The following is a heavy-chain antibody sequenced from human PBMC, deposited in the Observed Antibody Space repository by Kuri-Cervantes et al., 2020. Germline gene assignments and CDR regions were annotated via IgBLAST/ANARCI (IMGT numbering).Heavy chain of an antibody. V-gene: IGHV3-30*18. Sequence: GGSLRLSCAASGFTFSSYGMHWVRQAPGKGPEWVAVISYDGSNKYYADSVKGRFTISRDNSKNTLYLQMNSLRAEDTAVYYCAKDQSVVVTNEYFQHWGQGTLVTAPQ. J-gene: IGHJ1*01. CDR1: GFTFSSYG. D-gene: IGHD2-21*02. CDR3: AKDQSVVVTNEYFQH. CDR2: ISYDGSNK.